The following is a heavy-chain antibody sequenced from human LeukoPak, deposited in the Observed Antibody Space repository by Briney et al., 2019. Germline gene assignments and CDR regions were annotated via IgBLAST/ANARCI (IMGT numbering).Heavy chain of an antibody. CDR2: LSGSGGNT. J-gene: IGHJ4*02. D-gene: IGHD2-2*01. Sequence: GGSLRLSCIASGFTFSNHAMSWVRQAPGKGLEWVSALSGSGGNTYYADSVKGRFTISRDNSKNTLYLQMNSLRAEDTAKYYCAKVASLCTSTSCVRGGFDYWGQGTLVTVSS. V-gene: IGHV3-23*01. CDR3: AKVASLCTSTSCVRGGFDY. CDR1: GFTFSNHA.